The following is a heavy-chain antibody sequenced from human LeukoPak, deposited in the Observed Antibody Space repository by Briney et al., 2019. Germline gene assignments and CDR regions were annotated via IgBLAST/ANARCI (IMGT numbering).Heavy chain of an antibody. D-gene: IGHD4-17*01. Sequence: PGGSLRLSCTASGFTFGDYAMSWVRQAPGEGLEWVGFIRSKAYGGTTEYAASVKGRFTTSRDDSKSIAYLQMNSLKTEDTAVYYCARDSGDYGDYPLYFDYWGQGTLVTVSS. V-gene: IGHV3-49*04. CDR3: ARDSGDYGDYPLYFDY. CDR2: IRSKAYGGTT. CDR1: GFTFGDYA. J-gene: IGHJ4*02.